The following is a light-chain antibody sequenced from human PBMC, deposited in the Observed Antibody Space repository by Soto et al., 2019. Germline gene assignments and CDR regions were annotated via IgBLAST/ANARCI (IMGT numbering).Light chain of an antibody. Sequence: QSALTQPRSVSGSPGQSVTISCTGTSSDVGGYNYVSWYQQHPGKVPKYMIYDVSKRPSGVPDRFSGSKSGNTASLTISGLQAEDEADYYCCLYAGNYTSVVFGGGTKLTVL. CDR1: SSDVGGYNY. CDR3: CLYAGNYTSVV. V-gene: IGLV2-11*01. CDR2: DVS. J-gene: IGLJ2*01.